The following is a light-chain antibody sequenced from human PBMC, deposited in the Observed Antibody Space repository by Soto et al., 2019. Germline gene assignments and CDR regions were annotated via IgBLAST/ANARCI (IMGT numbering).Light chain of an antibody. J-gene: IGKJ4*01. Sequence: EIVLTQSTGTLSLSPGDRATLSCSASQSVAKNFLAWYQQKPGQAPRLFIFGASSKASGIPDRFTGSGSGTDFTLTISRLEPEDFSVFYCHQYASSPLTFGGGTKVEI. CDR1: QSVAKNF. CDR3: HQYASSPLT. CDR2: GAS. V-gene: IGKV3-20*01.